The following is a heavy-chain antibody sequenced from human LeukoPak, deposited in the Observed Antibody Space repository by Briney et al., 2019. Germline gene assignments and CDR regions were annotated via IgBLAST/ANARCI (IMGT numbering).Heavy chain of an antibody. CDR1: GFTFSSYT. J-gene: IGHJ4*02. CDR2: ISSSGSYI. V-gene: IGHV3-21*01. D-gene: IGHD2-2*01. Sequence: GGSLRLSCAASGFTFSSYTMNWVRQAPGKGLEWVSSISSSGSYIYYADSLKGRFTISRDNSKNTLYLQMNSLRAEDTAVYYCAKESTSRGRDYWGQGTLVTVSS. CDR3: AKESTSRGRDY.